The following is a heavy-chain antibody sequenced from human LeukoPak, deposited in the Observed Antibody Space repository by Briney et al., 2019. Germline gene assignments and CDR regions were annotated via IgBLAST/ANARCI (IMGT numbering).Heavy chain of an antibody. J-gene: IGHJ6*03. CDR3: TRGGVDYYYYYMDV. D-gene: IGHD2-15*01. CDR1: GFTFSSYW. CDR2: IRSKAYGGTT. Sequence: PGGSLRLSXAASGFTFSSYWMSWVCQPPGKGLEWVGFIRSKAYGGTTEYAASVKGRFTISRDDSKSIAYLQMNSLKTEDTAVYYCTRGGVDYYYYYMDVWGKGTTVTVSS. V-gene: IGHV3-49*04.